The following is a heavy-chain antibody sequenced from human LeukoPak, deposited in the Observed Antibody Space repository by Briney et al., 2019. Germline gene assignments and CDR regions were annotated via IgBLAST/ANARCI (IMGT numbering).Heavy chain of an antibody. V-gene: IGHV3-30*04. D-gene: IGHD3-22*01. Sequence: PGRSLRLSCGASGFTFSSYAMHWVRQAPGKGLEWVAVLWYDGSNKYYADSVKGRFTISRDNSKNTLYLQMNSLRAEDTALYYCAKDISGYYSFDYWGQGNLVTVSS. CDR3: AKDISGYYSFDY. CDR1: GFTFSSYA. CDR2: LWYDGSNK. J-gene: IGHJ4*02.